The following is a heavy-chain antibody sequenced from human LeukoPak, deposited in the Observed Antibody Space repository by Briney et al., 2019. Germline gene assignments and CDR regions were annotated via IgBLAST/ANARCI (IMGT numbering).Heavy chain of an antibody. CDR1: GYTFTSYA. Sequence: ASVNVSCKASGYTFTSYAMHWVRQAPGQRLGWMGWINTGNGNTKYSQKFQGRVTITRDTSASTAYMELSSLRSEDTAVYYCASFAVAGTGLDYWGQGTLVTVSS. CDR2: INTGNGNT. J-gene: IGHJ4*02. D-gene: IGHD6-19*01. V-gene: IGHV1-3*04. CDR3: ASFAVAGTGLDY.